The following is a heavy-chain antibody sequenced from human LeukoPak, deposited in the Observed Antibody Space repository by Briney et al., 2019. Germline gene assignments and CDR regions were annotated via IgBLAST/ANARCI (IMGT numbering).Heavy chain of an antibody. D-gene: IGHD5-18*01. J-gene: IGHJ4*02. CDR2: ISYDGSIK. CDR1: GFTFSSYG. V-gene: IGHV3-30*18. CDR3: AKLGYSYGYYFDC. Sequence: PGGSLRLSCAASGFTFSSYGMHWVRQAPGKGLEWVAVISYDGSIKYYADSVRGRFTISRDNSKNTLYLQMNSLRAEDTAVYYCAKLGYSYGYYFDCWGQGTLVTVSS.